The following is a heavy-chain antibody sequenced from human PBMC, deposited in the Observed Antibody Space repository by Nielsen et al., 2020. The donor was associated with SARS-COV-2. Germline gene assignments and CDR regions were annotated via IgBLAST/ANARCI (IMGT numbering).Heavy chain of an antibody. J-gene: IGHJ6*02. V-gene: IGHV3-30-3*01. CDR2: ISYDGSNK. D-gene: IGHD6-6*01. Sequence: WIRQPPGKGLEWVAVISYDGSNKYYADSVKGRFTISRDNSKNTLYLQMSSLRSEDTAVYYCARITPKAARGAHYYGMDVWGQGTTVTVSS. CDR3: ARITPKAARGAHYYGMDV.